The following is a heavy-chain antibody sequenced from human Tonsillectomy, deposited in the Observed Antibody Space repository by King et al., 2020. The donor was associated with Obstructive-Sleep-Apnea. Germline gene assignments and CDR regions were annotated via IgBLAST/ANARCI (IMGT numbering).Heavy chain of an antibody. J-gene: IGHJ4*01. V-gene: IGHV5-10-1*01. CDR3: ARVGLNWNDPFDT. D-gene: IGHD1-20*01. CDR1: GYSFTSYC. CDR2: TDPSDSYT. Sequence: QLVQSGAEMKKPGESLRISCKTSGYSFTSYCIIWVRQMPGKGLEWMGRTDPSDSYTTYSPSFQGHVTISAVKSINTAFLQWSSLRASDTAMYYCARVGLNWNDPFDTWGHGTLVTVSS.